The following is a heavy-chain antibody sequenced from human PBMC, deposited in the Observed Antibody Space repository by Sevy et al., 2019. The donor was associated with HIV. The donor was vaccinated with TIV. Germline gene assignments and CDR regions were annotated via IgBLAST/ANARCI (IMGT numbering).Heavy chain of an antibody. D-gene: IGHD3-10*01. CDR1: GYXXTAYY. J-gene: IGHJ3*02. CDR3: AKSSTLWFEKAXFHX. Sequence: ASVKVSCKASGYXXTAYYIHWVRQAPGQGPEWMGWINPNGGGGNYAQNFQGRVTMTTDASISTAYMELTRLRSDDTAVYYCAKSSTLWFEKAXFHXWXQRTLVTVSS. V-gene: IGHV1-2*02. CDR2: INPNGGGG.